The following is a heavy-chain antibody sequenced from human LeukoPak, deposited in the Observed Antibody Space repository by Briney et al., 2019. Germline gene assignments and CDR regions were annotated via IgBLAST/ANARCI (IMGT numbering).Heavy chain of an antibody. V-gene: IGHV4-34*01. CDR3: ARGHYWEWLRFARFDY. CDR1: GGSFSGYY. Sequence: SETLSLTCAVYGGSFSGYYWSWIRQPPGKGLEWIGEINHSGSTNNNPSLKSRVTISVDTSKNQFSLKLSSVTAADTAVYYCARGHYWEWLRFARFDYWGQGTLVTVSS. D-gene: IGHD5-12*01. CDR2: INHSGST. J-gene: IGHJ4*02.